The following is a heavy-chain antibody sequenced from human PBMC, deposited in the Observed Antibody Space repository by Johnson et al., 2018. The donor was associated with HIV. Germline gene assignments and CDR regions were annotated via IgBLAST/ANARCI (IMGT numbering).Heavy chain of an antibody. D-gene: IGHD6-6*01. CDR3: ARGGQLVLDAFDI. Sequence: EMQLVESGGGLVQPGGSLRLSCAASEFTVSGGYMNWVRQAPGKGLEWVSGISWNSATKDYADSVKGRFTISRDNAKNSLYLQMNSLRAEDTAVYYCARGGQLVLDAFDIWGQGTMVTVSS. CDR1: EFTVSGGY. J-gene: IGHJ3*02. V-gene: IGHV3-69-1*01. CDR2: ISWNSATK.